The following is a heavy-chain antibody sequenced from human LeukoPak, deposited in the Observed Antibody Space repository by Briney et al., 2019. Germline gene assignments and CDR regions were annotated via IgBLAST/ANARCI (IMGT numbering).Heavy chain of an antibody. J-gene: IGHJ4*02. CDR3: AREGDSSGYKSYYFDY. V-gene: IGHV3-23*01. CDR1: GFAFSNYA. Sequence: PGGSLRLSCAASGFAFSNYAMAWVRQAPGKEPEWVSVITGGGADTYQIDSVKGRFTISRDNSKNTLYLQMNSLRAEDTAVYYCAREGDSSGYKSYYFDYWGQGTLVTVSS. CDR2: ITGGGADT. D-gene: IGHD3-22*01.